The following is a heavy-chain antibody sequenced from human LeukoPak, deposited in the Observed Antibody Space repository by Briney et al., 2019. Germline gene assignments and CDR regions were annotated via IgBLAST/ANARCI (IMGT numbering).Heavy chain of an antibody. CDR2: INHSGST. D-gene: IGHD6-19*01. V-gene: IGHV4-34*01. CDR3: ARCSGWYKAPRYDY. J-gene: IGHJ4*02. CDR1: GGSFSGYY. Sequence: PSETLSLTCAVYGGSFSGYYWSWIRHPPGKGLEWIGEINHSGSTNYNPSLKGRVTISVDTSKNQFSLKLSSVTAADTAVYYCARCSGWYKAPRYDYWGQGTLVTVSS.